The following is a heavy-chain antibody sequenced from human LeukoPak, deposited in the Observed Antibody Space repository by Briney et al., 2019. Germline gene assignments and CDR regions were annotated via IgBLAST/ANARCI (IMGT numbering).Heavy chain of an antibody. CDR2: IWDSGNS. CDR3: ARYHCGSTYCPGVDF. V-gene: IGHV4-31*03. D-gene: IGHD2-2*01. CDR1: AGSINSGGYF. Sequence: SETLSLTCTVSAGSINSGGYFWTWVRQHPGEGLEWIGYIWDSGNSYYNPSLSSRVIISAGSSKSTFSLKLSSVTAADTAVYYCARYHCGSTYCPGVDFYGQGTLVTVSS. J-gene: IGHJ4*02.